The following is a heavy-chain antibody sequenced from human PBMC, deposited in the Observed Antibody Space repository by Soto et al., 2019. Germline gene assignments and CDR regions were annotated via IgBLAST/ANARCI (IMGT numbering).Heavy chain of an antibody. V-gene: IGHV3-23*01. CDR3: AKDAGYCSVGRCSRVDY. CDR1: GFTFNNYA. J-gene: IGHJ4*02. D-gene: IGHD2-15*01. Sequence: EVQLLESGGGLIQPGGSLRLSCAASGFTFNNYAMSWVRQAPGKGLEWVSVISGSGDGTYYADSVKGRFTISRDNSKNTLYLHMNSLKLADAAVYYCAKDAGYCSVGRCSRVDYWGQGTLVTVSS. CDR2: ISGSGDGT.